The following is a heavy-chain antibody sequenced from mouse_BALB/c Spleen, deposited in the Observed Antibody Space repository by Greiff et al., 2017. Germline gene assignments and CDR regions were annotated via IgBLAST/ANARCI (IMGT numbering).Heavy chain of an antibody. V-gene: IGHV1-5*01. Sequence: VQLQQSGTVLARPGASVKMSCKASGYSFPSYWMHWVKQRPGQGLEWIGAIYPGNSDTSYNQKFKGKAKLTAVTSASTAYMELSSLTNEDSAVYYCARPYYDYDWFAYWGQGTLVTVSA. CDR1: GYSFPSYW. CDR3: ARPYYDYDWFAY. J-gene: IGHJ3*01. CDR2: IYPGNSDT. D-gene: IGHD2-4*01.